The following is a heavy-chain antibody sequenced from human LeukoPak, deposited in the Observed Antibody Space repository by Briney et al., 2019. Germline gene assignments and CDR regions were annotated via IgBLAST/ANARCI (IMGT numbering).Heavy chain of an antibody. J-gene: IGHJ4*02. CDR2: IWYDGSNK. CDR3: ARDSGYDSGYFDY. Sequence: GGSLRLSCAASGFTFSSYAMHWVRQAPGKGLEWVAVIWYDGSNKYYADSVKGRFTISRDNSKNTLYLQMNSLRAEDTAVYYCARDSGYDSGYFDYWGQGTLVTVSS. D-gene: IGHD5-12*01. V-gene: IGHV3-33*08. CDR1: GFTFSSYA.